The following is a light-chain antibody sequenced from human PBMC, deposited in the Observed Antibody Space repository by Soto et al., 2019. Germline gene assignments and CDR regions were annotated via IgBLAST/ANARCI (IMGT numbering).Light chain of an antibody. CDR1: ESISDW. Sequence: QMTQSPSILSASVGDRVTITCRASESISDWLAWLQQRPGQAPRLLIYDASSLHSGVPARFSGSGPGTEFTLTINRLQPNDFATYCCQQYSNYSATFGQGTKVEI. J-gene: IGKJ1*01. V-gene: IGKV1-5*01. CDR3: QQYSNYSAT. CDR2: DAS.